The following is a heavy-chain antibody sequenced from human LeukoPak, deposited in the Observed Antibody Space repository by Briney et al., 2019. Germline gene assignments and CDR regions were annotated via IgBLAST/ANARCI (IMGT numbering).Heavy chain of an antibody. CDR1: GDSMNSGTYY. J-gene: IGHJ3*02. CDR3: ARGWPEGAFDI. CDR2: IYTSGST. V-gene: IGHV4-61*02. Sequence: SQTLSLTCTVSGDSMNSGTYYWSWIRQPAGKGLEWIGRIYTSGSTQYNPSLKSRATISIDTSKNQFSLKLSSVTAADTAVYYCARGWPEGAFDIWGQGTMVTVSS. D-gene: IGHD5-24*01.